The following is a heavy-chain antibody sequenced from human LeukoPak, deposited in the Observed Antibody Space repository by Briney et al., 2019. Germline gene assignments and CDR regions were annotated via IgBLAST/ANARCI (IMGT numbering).Heavy chain of an antibody. Sequence: PSETLSLTCAVYGGSFSGYYWSWIRQPPGKGLEWIGEINHSGSTNYNPSLKSRVTISVDTSKNQFSLKLSSVTAADTAVYYCARHVGRIRYGSGSYPRQYNWFDPWGQGTLVTASS. J-gene: IGHJ5*02. CDR2: INHSGST. CDR3: ARHVGRIRYGSGSYPRQYNWFDP. V-gene: IGHV4-34*01. CDR1: GGSFSGYY. D-gene: IGHD3-10*01.